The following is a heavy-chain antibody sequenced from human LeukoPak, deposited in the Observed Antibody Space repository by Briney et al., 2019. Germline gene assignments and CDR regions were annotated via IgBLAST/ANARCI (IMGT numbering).Heavy chain of an antibody. V-gene: IGHV3-23*01. CDR2: ISNSGGNT. CDR1: KFTFINYA. J-gene: IGHJ4*02. CDR3: AKDVGATRGYYFDY. Sequence: PGGSLRLSCAASKFTFINYAMSWVRQAPGKGLEWVSAISNSGGNTYYAGSVKGRFTISRDNSKNTMYLQMNSLRAEDTAVYYCAKDVGATRGYYFDYWGQGTLVTVSS. D-gene: IGHD1-26*01.